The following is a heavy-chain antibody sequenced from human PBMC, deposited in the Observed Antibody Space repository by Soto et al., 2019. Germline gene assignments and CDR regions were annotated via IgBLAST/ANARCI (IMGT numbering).Heavy chain of an antibody. CDR1: GYTFTSYV. CDR3: ARVPAAGTFDWFDP. J-gene: IGHJ5*02. D-gene: IGHD6-13*01. Sequence: GASVKVSCKASGYTFTSYVISWVRQAPGQGLEWMGWISAYNGNTNYAQKLQGRVTMTTDTSTSTAYMELRSLRSDDTAVYYCARVPAAGTFDWFDPWGQGTLVTVSS. CDR2: ISAYNGNT. V-gene: IGHV1-18*01.